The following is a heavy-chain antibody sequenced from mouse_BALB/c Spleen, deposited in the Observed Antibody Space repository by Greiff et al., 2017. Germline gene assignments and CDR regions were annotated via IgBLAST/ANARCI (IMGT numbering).Heavy chain of an antibody. V-gene: IGHV5-6-4*01. Sequence: EVMLVESGGGLVQPGGSRKLSCAASGFTFSSYTMSWVRQTPEKRLEWVATISSGGSYTYYPDSVKGRFTISRDNAKNTLYLQMSSLKSEDTAMYYCTRDRTYDYDYWYFDVWGAGTTVTVSS. CDR2: ISSGGSYT. D-gene: IGHD2-4*01. CDR3: TRDRTYDYDYWYFDV. CDR1: GFTFSSYT. J-gene: IGHJ1*01.